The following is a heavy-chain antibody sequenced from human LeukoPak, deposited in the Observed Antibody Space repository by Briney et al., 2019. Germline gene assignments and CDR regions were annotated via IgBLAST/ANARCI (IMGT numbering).Heavy chain of an antibody. CDR3: ARVPNYGDYAYYYYYMDV. V-gene: IGHV1-18*01. CDR1: GYTFTSYG. D-gene: IGHD4-17*01. Sequence: AASVKVSCKASGYTFTSYGISWVRQAPGQGLEWVGWISAYNGNTNYAQKLQGRVTMTTDTSTSTAYMELRSLRSDDTAVYYCARVPNYGDYAYYYYYMDVWGKGTTVTVSS. CDR2: ISAYNGNT. J-gene: IGHJ6*03.